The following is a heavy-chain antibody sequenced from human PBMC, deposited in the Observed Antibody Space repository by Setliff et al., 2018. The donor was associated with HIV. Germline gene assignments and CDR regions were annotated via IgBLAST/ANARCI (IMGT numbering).Heavy chain of an antibody. V-gene: IGHV1-18*01. Sequence: GASVKVSCKTSGYMFIAYGMSWVRRAPGQGLEWMGWIGPYNGRTEYAQEFQGRVSLTIDTSASTAYMELSSPRPEDTAVYYCASVSSSGYSSAFDIWGQGTMVTVSS. CDR1: GYMFIAYG. CDR2: IGPYNGRT. D-gene: IGHD3-22*01. J-gene: IGHJ3*02. CDR3: ASVSSSGYSSAFDI.